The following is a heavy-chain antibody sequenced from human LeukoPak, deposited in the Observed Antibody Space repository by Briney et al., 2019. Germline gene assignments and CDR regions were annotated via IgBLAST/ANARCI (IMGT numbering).Heavy chain of an antibody. Sequence: GASVKVSCKASGYTFTGFYIHWVRQAPGQGLEWMGWINPNSGDTHYAQKFQGRVTMTGDTSILTAYMELSRLRSDDTAVYYCARDLTSGSGNHDFDCWGQGTLVTVSS. CDR2: INPNSGDT. CDR3: ARDLTSGSGNHDFDC. V-gene: IGHV1-2*02. CDR1: GYTFTGFY. D-gene: IGHD3-10*01. J-gene: IGHJ4*02.